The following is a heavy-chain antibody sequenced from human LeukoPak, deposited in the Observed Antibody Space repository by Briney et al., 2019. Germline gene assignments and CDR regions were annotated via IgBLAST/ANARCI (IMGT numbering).Heavy chain of an antibody. CDR1: GFTFNNYA. CDR2: ISGSGTST. J-gene: IGHJ4*02. CDR3: AKGNRPVIAAAALFDY. Sequence: GGSLRLSCAASGFTFNNYAMSWVRQAPGKGLEWVPVISGSGTSTDYADSVKGRFTISRDNSKNTLYLQMKSLRAEDTAVYYCAKGNRPVIAAAALFDYWGQGTLVTVSS. D-gene: IGHD6-13*01. V-gene: IGHV3-23*01.